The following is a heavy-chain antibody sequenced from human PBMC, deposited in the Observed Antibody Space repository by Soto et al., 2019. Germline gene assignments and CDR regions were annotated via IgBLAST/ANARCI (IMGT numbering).Heavy chain of an antibody. CDR1: GFTVSSYA. CDR2: CSGSGAST. Sequence: EVQLLESGGGLVQPGGSLRLSCTASGFTVSSYAMSWVRQAPGKGLEWVSACSGSGASTYYADSVKGRFTISRENSKNSLDLQMNSLRAEATAVYYCAYRLYGYFDYWGQGTLVTVAS. J-gene: IGHJ4*02. CDR3: AYRLYGYFDY. D-gene: IGHD2-2*02. V-gene: IGHV3-23*01.